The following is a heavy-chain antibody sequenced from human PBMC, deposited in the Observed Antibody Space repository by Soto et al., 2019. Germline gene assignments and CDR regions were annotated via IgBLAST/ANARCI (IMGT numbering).Heavy chain of an antibody. CDR2: INPSGGST. Sequence: ASVKVSCKASGYTFTSYYMHWVRQAPGQGLEWMGIINPSGGSTSYAQKFRGRVTMTRDTSTSTVYMELSSLRSEDTAVYYCAREKRSSGRRYYFDYWGQGTLVTVSS. CDR1: GYTFTSYY. J-gene: IGHJ4*02. V-gene: IGHV1-46*01. D-gene: IGHD3-22*01. CDR3: AREKRSSGRRYYFDY.